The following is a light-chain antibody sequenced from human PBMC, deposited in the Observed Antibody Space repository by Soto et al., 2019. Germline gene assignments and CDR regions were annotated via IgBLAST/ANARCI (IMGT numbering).Light chain of an antibody. CDR1: QRVSSN. CDR2: GAF. V-gene: IGKV3-20*01. J-gene: IGKJ2*02. Sequence: ENVLTQSPDTLSLSPGERATLSCRASQRVSSNLAWYQQKPGQAPRLLLHGAFKRATGIPDRFSGSGSGTDFTLTISRLEPEDFAVYYCQQYGSSPRTFGQGTKLEIK. CDR3: QQYGSSPRT.